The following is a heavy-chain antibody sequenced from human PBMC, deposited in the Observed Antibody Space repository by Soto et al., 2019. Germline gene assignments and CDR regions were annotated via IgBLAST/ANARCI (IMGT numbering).Heavy chain of an antibody. Sequence: ASVKVSCKASGYTFTSYYMHWVRQAPGQGLEWMGIINPSGGSTSYAQKFQGRVTMTRDTSTSTVYMELSSLRSEDTAVYYCARDPIDSSSSEVGYYYYGMDVWGQGTTVTVS. CDR1: GYTFTSYY. J-gene: IGHJ6*02. CDR3: ARDPIDSSSSEVGYYYYGMDV. V-gene: IGHV1-46*01. CDR2: INPSGGST. D-gene: IGHD6-6*01.